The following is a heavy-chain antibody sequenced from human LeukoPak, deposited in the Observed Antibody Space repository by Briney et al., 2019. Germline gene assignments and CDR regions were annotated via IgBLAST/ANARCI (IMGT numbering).Heavy chain of an antibody. CDR2: INPSGGST. CDR1: GYTFTSYY. D-gene: IGHD1-26*01. Sequence: ASVTVSFTASGYTFTSYYMHCVRQSPGQRLEWMRIINPSGGSTSYTQKFQGRVTMTTDTSTSTVYMELSSLRAEDTAVYYCARESLTYSGSDYWGRGTLVTVSS. V-gene: IGHV1-46*01. CDR3: ARESLTYSGSDY. J-gene: IGHJ4*02.